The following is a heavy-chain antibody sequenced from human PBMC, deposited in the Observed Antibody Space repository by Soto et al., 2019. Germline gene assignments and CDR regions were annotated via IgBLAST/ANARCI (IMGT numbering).Heavy chain of an antibody. CDR2: IYCSGST. J-gene: IGHJ3*02. D-gene: IGHD3-22*01. CDR3: ARAAKTYYYDSSGYYYTFDI. V-gene: IGHV4-30-4*01. CDR1: GGSISSGDSY. Sequence: QVQLQESGPGLVKPSQTLSLTCTVSGGSISSGDSYWSWIRQPPGRGLEWIGYIYCSGSTYYTPYRKSRVTISVDTSKNQFSLKLSSVTAADTAVYYCARAAKTYYYDSSGYYYTFDIWGQGTMVTVSS.